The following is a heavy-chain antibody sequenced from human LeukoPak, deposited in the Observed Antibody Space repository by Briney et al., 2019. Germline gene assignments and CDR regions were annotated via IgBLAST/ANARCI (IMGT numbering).Heavy chain of an antibody. J-gene: IGHJ1*01. CDR3: ARDSSGYYYVLQH. CDR1: GGTFSSYA. D-gene: IGHD3-22*01. CDR2: IIPILGIA. Sequence: SVKVSCKASGGTFSSYAISWVRQAPGQGLEWMGRIIPILGIANYAQKFQGRVTITADKSTSTAYMELSSLRSEDTAVYYCARDSSGYYYVLQHWGQGTLVTVSS. V-gene: IGHV1-69*04.